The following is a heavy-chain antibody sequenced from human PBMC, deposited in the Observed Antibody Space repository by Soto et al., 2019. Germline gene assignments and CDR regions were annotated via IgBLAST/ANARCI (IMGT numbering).Heavy chain of an antibody. Sequence: GASVKVSCKASGYTFTGYYIHRVRQAPGQGLEWMGWINPKSGDTNYAQKFQGRVSMTRDTSITTAYMEVSRLKSDDTAVYYCARGSPRMGALPTYWGQGTLVTVSS. D-gene: IGHD1-26*01. J-gene: IGHJ4*02. CDR1: GYTFTGYY. V-gene: IGHV1-2*02. CDR3: ARGSPRMGALPTY. CDR2: INPKSGDT.